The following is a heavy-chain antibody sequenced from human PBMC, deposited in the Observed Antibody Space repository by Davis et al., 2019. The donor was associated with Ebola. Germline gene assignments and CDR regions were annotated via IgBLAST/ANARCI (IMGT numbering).Heavy chain of an antibody. CDR1: GYTFTSYG. CDR2: ISAYNGNT. D-gene: IGHD3-16*01. V-gene: IGHV1-18*01. CDR3: ARDQGGDYSFDY. Sequence: ASVKVSCKASGYTFTSYGISWVRQAPGQGLEWMGWISAYNGNTNYAQKLQGRVTMTTDTSASTAYMELSSLRSEDTSVYYCARDQGGDYSFDYWGQGTLVTVSS. J-gene: IGHJ4*02.